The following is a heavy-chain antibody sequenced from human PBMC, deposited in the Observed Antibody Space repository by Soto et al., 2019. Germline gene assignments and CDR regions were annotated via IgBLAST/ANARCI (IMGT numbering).Heavy chain of an antibody. CDR2: IIPIFGTA. J-gene: IGHJ6*02. D-gene: IGHD2-15*01. Sequence: QVQLVQSGAEVKKPGSSVKVSCKASGGTFSSYAISWVRQAPGQGLEWMGGIIPIFGTANYAQKFQGIVTITADKSTSTAYMELSSLRSEDTAVYYCARDTDIVVVVAANYYYGMDVWGQGTTVTVSS. V-gene: IGHV1-69*06. CDR1: GGTFSSYA. CDR3: ARDTDIVVVVAANYYYGMDV.